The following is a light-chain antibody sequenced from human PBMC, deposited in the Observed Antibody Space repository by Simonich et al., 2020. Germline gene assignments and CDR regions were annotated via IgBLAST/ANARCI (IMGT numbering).Light chain of an antibody. CDR1: SGSIASNY. CDR3: QSYDSSGWE. J-gene: IGLJ3*02. Sequence: NFMLTQPHSVSESPGKTVTISCTRSSGSIASNYVQWYQQRACSAPTTLIYGDNQRPSGVPDRFSGSIDSSSNSASLTISGLKTEDEADYYCQSYDSSGWEFGGGTKLTVL. CDR2: GDN. V-gene: IGLV6-57*03.